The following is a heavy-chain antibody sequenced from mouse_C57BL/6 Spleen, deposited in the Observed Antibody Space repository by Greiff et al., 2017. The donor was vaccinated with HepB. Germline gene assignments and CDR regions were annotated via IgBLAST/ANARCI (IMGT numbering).Heavy chain of an antibody. V-gene: IGHV1-15*01. J-gene: IGHJ2*01. Sequence: VQLVESGAELVRPGASVTLSCKASGYTFTDYEMHWVKQTPVHGLEWIGAIDPETGGTAYNQKFKGKAILTADKSSSTAYMELRSLTSEDSAVYYCTRGDLYFDYWGQGTTLTVSS. CDR2: IDPETGGT. CDR1: GYTFTDYE. CDR3: TRGDLYFDY.